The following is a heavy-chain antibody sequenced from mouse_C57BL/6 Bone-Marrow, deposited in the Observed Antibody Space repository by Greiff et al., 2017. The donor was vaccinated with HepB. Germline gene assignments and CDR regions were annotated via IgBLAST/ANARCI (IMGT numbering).Heavy chain of an antibody. Sequence: VQLQQSGAELVRPGSSVKLSCKASGYTFTSYWMDWVKQRPGQGLEWIGNIYPSDSETHYNQKFKDKATLTVDKSSSTAYMQLSSLTSEDSAVYYCARSGYYGSSLWGTGTTVTVSS. J-gene: IGHJ1*03. CDR2: IYPSDSET. CDR1: GYTFTSYW. V-gene: IGHV1-61*01. CDR3: ARSGYYGSSL. D-gene: IGHD1-1*01.